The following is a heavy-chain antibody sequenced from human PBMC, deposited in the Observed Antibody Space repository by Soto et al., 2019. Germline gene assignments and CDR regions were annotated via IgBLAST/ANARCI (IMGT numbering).Heavy chain of an antibody. V-gene: IGHV1-3*01. CDR3: ARGAGQQLAKRNAIDI. D-gene: IGHD6-13*01. CDR1: GYTFTSYA. CDR2: INAGNGNT. J-gene: IGHJ3*02. Sequence: ASVKVSCKASGYTFTSYAMHWVRQAPGQRLEWMGWINAGNGNTKYSQKFQGRVTITRDTSASTAYMELSSLRSEDTAVYYCARGAGQQLAKRNAIDIWGQGTMVTVSS.